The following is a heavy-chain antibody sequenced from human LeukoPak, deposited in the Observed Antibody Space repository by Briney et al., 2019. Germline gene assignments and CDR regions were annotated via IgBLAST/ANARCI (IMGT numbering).Heavy chain of an antibody. CDR2: INSDGSST. CDR3: TRGRSVYGSGSYSAY. V-gene: IGHV3-74*01. Sequence: GGSLRLSCAASGFTFSSYWMHWVRQAPGKGLVWVSRINSDGSSTSYADSVKGRFTISRDNAKNTLYLQMNSLRADDTAIYYCTRGRSVYGSGSYSAYWGQGTLVTVSS. J-gene: IGHJ4*02. D-gene: IGHD3-10*01. CDR1: GFTFSSYW.